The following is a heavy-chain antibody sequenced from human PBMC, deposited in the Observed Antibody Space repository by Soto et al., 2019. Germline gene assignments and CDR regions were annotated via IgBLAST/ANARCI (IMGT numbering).Heavy chain of an antibody. D-gene: IGHD4-17*01. CDR3: ARVGTVTTFEEVTGPFDI. Sequence: SETLSLTCTVSGGSISSYYWSWIRQPPGKGLEWIGYIYYSGSTNYNPSLKSRVTISVDTSKNQFSLKLSSVTAADTAVYYCARVGTVTTFEEVTGPFDIWGQGTMVTVSS. J-gene: IGHJ3*02. V-gene: IGHV4-59*01. CDR1: GGSISSYY. CDR2: IYYSGST.